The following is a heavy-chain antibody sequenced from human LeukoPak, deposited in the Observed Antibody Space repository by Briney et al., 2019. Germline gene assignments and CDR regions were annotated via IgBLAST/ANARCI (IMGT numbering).Heavy chain of an antibody. J-gene: IGHJ4*02. D-gene: IGHD4-17*01. CDR3: AKDRWGILAVTTEFVDY. V-gene: IGHV3-48*01. CDR2: ISSSSSTI. Sequence: GGSLRLSCAASGFTFSSYSMNWVRQAPGKGLEWVSYISSSSSTIYYADSVKGRFTISRDNSKNTLYLQMNSLRAEDTAVYYCAKDRWGILAVTTEFVDYWGQGTLVTVSS. CDR1: GFTFSSYS.